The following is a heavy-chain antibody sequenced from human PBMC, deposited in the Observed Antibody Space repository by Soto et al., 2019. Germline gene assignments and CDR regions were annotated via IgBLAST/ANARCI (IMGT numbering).Heavy chain of an antibody. CDR1: GFAFSNYA. CDR3: AKDRTVAARNFDY. J-gene: IGHJ4*02. CDR2: ISTSIDAT. Sequence: GGSLRLSCAASGFAFSNYAVHWVRQAPGKGLEWVSSISTSIDATYYADSVKGRFTISRDDSKNTLYLQMNSLSAEDSAVYYCAKDRTVAARNFDYWGQGTQVTVSS. V-gene: IGHV3-23*01. D-gene: IGHD6-6*01.